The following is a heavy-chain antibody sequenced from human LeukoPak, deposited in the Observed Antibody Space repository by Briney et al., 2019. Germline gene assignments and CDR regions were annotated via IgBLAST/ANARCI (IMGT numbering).Heavy chain of an antibody. D-gene: IGHD3-16*01. CDR3: AREVGGGASGQ. CDR1: GFTFSSYG. J-gene: IGHJ4*02. V-gene: IGHV3-30*03. Sequence: GRSLRLSCAASGFTFSSYGMHWVRQAPGKGLEWVAVISYDGSDKDYADSVKGRFTISRDNSKNTLYLQMNSLRAEDTAVYYCAREVGGGASGQWGQGTLVTVSS. CDR2: ISYDGSDK.